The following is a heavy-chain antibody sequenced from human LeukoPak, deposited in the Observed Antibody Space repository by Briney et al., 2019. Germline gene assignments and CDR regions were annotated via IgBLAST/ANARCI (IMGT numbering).Heavy chain of an antibody. D-gene: IGHD5-24*01. Sequence: PGGSLRLSCAVSGFTFDDYAMHWVRQAPGKGLEWVSGISWNSGNIGYADSMKGRFTISRDNAKNSLYLQMNSLRAEDTALYYCAKDRDGYIFWSESFDYWGQGTLVTVSS. V-gene: IGHV3-9*01. CDR2: ISWNSGNI. CDR1: GFTFDDYA. CDR3: AKDRDGYIFWSESFDY. J-gene: IGHJ4*02.